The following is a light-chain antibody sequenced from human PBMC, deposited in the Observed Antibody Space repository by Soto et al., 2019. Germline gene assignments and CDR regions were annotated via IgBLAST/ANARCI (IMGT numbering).Light chain of an antibody. CDR2: SSN. Sequence: QSVLTQPPSASGTPGQRVTISCYGSSSNIGSNTVNWYQQLPGTAPKLLIYSSNKRPSGVPDRFSGSKSGTSASLAISGLQSEDEADYYCAAWDDSLNGYVIGTGPKVTV. CDR3: AAWDDSLNGYV. CDR1: SSNIGSNT. J-gene: IGLJ1*01. V-gene: IGLV1-44*01.